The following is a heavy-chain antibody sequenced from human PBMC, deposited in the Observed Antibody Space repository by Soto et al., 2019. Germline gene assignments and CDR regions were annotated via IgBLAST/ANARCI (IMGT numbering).Heavy chain of an antibody. Sequence: SETLSLTCSVSGGSLSKYYWSWIRRPAGKGLEWIGRISTSGHVVSKVSLRSRLTMSVDMSNNHFSLKLTSVTAADTAVYYCARDNNDFWSLYPLAFDYWGQGALVTVSS. CDR3: ARDNNDFWSLYPLAFDY. J-gene: IGHJ4*02. CDR2: ISTSGHV. CDR1: GGSLSKYY. D-gene: IGHD3-3*01. V-gene: IGHV4-4*07.